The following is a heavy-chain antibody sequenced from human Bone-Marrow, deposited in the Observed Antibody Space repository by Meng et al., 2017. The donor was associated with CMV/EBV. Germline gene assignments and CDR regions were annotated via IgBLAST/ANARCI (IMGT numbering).Heavy chain of an antibody. CDR2: ISWDGGNT. J-gene: IGHJ6*02. CDR3: AKERSTAYYYYGLDA. CDR1: GFTFDDYA. Sequence: GESLKISCAASGFTFDDYAMHWVRQAPGKGLEWVSLISWDGGNTSYADSVRGRFTISRDNSKNSLYLQMNSLRAEDTALYYCAKERSTAYYYYGLDAWGPGTTVAVSS. V-gene: IGHV3-43D*03. D-gene: IGHD2-2*01.